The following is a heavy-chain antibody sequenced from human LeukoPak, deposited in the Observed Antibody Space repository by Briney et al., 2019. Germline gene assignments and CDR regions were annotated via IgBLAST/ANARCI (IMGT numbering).Heavy chain of an antibody. V-gene: IGHV3-30*18. CDR2: ISYDGTNK. Sequence: GGSLTLSCAASGFTFISYEMPWIRQPPGKGLEWVAVISYDGTNKYYADSVKRRSTIPRDNSKSTLYLQMNSLRAEDTAVYFCAKDPGAGVAGNWFDPWGQGTLVSVSS. CDR3: AKDPGAGVAGNWFDP. D-gene: IGHD3-10*01. CDR1: GFTFISYE. J-gene: IGHJ5*02.